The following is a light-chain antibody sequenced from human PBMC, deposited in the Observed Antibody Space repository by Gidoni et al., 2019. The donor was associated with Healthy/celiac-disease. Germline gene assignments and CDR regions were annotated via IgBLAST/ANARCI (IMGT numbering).Light chain of an antibody. CDR2: DAS. CDR3: QQRSNWPAT. V-gene: IGKV3-11*01. J-gene: IGKJ5*01. Sequence: EIMLTQSPATLSLSPGERATLSCRASQSVSSYLAWYQQQPGQAPRLLISDASNRATGIPARCSGSGSGTDFTLTISSLEPEDSAVYYCQQRSNWPATFGQGTRLEIK. CDR1: QSVSSY.